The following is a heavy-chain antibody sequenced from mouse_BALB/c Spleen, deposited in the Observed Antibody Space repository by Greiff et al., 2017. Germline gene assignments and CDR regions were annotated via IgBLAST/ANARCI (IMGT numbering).Heavy chain of an antibody. J-gene: IGHJ4*01. CDR3: AREGEVRRGAMDY. CDR2: ISSGGGST. Sequence: EVMLVESGGGLVKPGGSLTLSCAASGFAFSSYDMSWVRQTPEKRLEWVAYISSGGGSTYYPDTVKGRFTISRDNAKNTLYLQMRSLKSEDTAMYCCAREGEVRRGAMDYWGQGTSVTVSS. D-gene: IGHD2-14*01. CDR1: GFAFSSYD. V-gene: IGHV5-12-1*01.